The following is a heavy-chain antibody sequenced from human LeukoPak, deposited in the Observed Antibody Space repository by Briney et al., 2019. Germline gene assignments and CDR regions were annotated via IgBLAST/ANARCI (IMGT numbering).Heavy chain of an antibody. CDR2: ISSSGSTI. D-gene: IGHD3-10*02. Sequence: PGGSPRLSCAASGFTFSSYEMNWVRQAPGKGLEGVSYISSSGSTIYYTDSVKGRLTISRDNAKNSLYLQMNSLRAEDTAVYYCAELGITMIGGVWGKGTTVTISS. J-gene: IGHJ6*04. CDR1: GFTFSSYE. CDR3: AELGITMIGGV. V-gene: IGHV3-48*03.